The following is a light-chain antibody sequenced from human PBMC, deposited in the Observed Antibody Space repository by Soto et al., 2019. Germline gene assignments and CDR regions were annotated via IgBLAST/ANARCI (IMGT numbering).Light chain of an antibody. V-gene: IGKV1-39*01. Sequence: DIQMTQSPSSLSASVGDSVTITSRASQNIASSVNWYQQKPGEAPKLLIYVASSLQSGVPSRLSGSGSGTDFTFTIRSLQPEDFATYYCQQSYSQWTFGLGTKVDIK. CDR1: QNIASS. CDR3: QQSYSQWT. J-gene: IGKJ1*01. CDR2: VAS.